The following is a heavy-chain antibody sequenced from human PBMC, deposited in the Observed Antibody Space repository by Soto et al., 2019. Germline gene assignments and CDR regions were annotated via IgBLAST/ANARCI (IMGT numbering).Heavy chain of an antibody. CDR3: TRDGHRGPSDAFDV. J-gene: IGHJ3*01. V-gene: IGHV3-48*03. CDR1: GFSSSNYE. Sequence: PGGSLRLSCTASGFSSSNYEMNWIRQAPGKGLEWVAHISTTGTSPYYADAVRGRFTVSRDTANISIYLQMNSLRAEDTALYYCTRDGHRGPSDAFDVWGQGTMVTVSS. D-gene: IGHD3-10*01. CDR2: ISTTGTSP.